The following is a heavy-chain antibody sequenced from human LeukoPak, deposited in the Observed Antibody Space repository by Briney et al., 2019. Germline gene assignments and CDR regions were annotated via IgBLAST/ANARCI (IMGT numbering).Heavy chain of an antibody. CDR2: ISGSGGST. D-gene: IGHD5-24*01. Sequence: GGSLRLSCAASGFTFNSYGMSWVRQAPGKGLEWVSAISGSGGSTYYADSVKGRFTISRDNSKNTLYLEVISLTAEDTAVYYCAKDDSWLQFGEWSQGTLVTVSS. CDR3: AKDDSWLQFGE. V-gene: IGHV3-23*01. J-gene: IGHJ4*02. CDR1: GFTFNSYG.